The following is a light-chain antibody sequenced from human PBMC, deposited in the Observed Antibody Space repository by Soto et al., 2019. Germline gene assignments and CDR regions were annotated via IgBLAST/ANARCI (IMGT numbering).Light chain of an antibody. J-gene: IGKJ1*01. Sequence: HSPATLSFPPADRATLSCRASQSVSSYLAWYQQKPGQAPRLLIYDASNRATGIPARFSGSGSGTEFTLTISSLQSEDFAVYYCQQYNNGPPWTFGQGTKVDIK. V-gene: IGKV3D-15*01. CDR3: QQYNNGPPWT. CDR2: DAS. CDR1: QSVSSY.